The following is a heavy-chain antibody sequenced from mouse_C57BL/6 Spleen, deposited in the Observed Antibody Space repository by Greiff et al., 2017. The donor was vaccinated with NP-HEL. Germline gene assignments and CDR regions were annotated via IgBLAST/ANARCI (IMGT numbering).Heavy chain of an antibody. V-gene: IGHV1-69*01. CDR2: IDPSDSYT. Sequence: QVQLQQPGAELVMPGASVKLSCKASGYTFTSYWMHWVKQRPGQGLEWIGEIDPSDSYTNYNQKFTGKSTLTVDKSSSTAYMQLSSLTSEDSAVYYCARGRWDYGSIYAMDYWGQGTSVTVSS. D-gene: IGHD1-1*01. CDR1: GYTFTSYW. J-gene: IGHJ4*01. CDR3: ARGRWDYGSIYAMDY.